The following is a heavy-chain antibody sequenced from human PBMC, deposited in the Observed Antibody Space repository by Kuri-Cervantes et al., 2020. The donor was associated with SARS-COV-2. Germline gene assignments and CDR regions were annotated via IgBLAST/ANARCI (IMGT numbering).Heavy chain of an antibody. Sequence: SETLSLTCTVSGGSISSYYWSWIRQPPGKGLGWIGYIYCSGSTNYNPSLKSRVTISVDTSKNQFSLKLSSVTAADTAVYYCASLAVAGTRAFDIWGQGTMVTV. J-gene: IGHJ3*02. D-gene: IGHD6-19*01. CDR2: IYCSGST. V-gene: IGHV4-59*01. CDR3: ASLAVAGTRAFDI. CDR1: GGSISSYY.